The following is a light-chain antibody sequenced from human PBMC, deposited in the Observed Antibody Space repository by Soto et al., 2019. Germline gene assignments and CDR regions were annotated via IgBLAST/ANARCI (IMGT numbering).Light chain of an antibody. CDR1: QSISSW. J-gene: IGKJ4*01. CDR2: DAS. V-gene: IGKV1-5*01. CDR3: QHYQRYPPS. Sequence: DIQMTQSPSTLSASVGDRVTITCRASQSISSWLAWYQQKPGKAPKLLIYDASSLESGVPSRFSGSGSGTEFSLTISSLQPEDVATYYCQHYQRYPPSFGGGTKLEIK.